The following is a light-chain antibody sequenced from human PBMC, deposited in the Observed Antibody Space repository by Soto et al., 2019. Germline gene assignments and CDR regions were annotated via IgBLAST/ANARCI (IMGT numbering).Light chain of an antibody. CDR3: SSFTTTSTYV. V-gene: IGLV2-14*01. J-gene: IGLJ1*01. CDR2: EVN. Sequence: QSALTQPASVSGSPGQSITISCTGTSTDVGHCNCVSWYQQYPGKVPKLMIYEVNNRPTGVSNRFSGSKFGNTASLTISGLQAEDEADYYCSSFTTTSTYVFGTGTKVTVL. CDR1: STDVGHCNC.